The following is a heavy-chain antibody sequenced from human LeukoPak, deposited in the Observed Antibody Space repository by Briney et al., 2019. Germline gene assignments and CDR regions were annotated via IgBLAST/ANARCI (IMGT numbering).Heavy chain of an antibody. J-gene: IGHJ3*02. V-gene: IGHV3-23*01. CDR1: GLTFSSYA. D-gene: IGHD3-22*01. CDR2: ISGSGGST. CDR3: AKVLYYDDAFDI. Sequence: GGCLRLSCAASGLTFSSYAMSWVRQAPGKGLEWVSAISGSGGSTYYADSVKGWFTISRDNSKNTLYLQMNSLRAEDTAVYYCAKVLYYDDAFDIWGQGTMVTVS.